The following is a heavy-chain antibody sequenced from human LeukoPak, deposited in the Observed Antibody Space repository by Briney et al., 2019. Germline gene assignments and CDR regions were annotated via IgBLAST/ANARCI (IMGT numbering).Heavy chain of an antibody. J-gene: IGHJ4*02. D-gene: IGHD6-13*01. CDR3: ARDLRAAAGKLYYFDY. V-gene: IGHV1-2*02. CDR1: GYTFTGYY. Sequence: ASVKVSCKASGYTFTGYYMHWVRQAPGQGLEWMGWINPNSGGTNYAQKFQGRVTMTRDTSISTAYMELSSLRSDDTAVYYCARDLRAAAGKLYYFDYWGRGTLVTVSS. CDR2: INPNSGGT.